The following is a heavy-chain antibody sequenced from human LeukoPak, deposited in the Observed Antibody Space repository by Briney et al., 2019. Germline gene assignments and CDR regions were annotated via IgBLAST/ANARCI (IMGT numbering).Heavy chain of an antibody. CDR1: GYSFTSYW. CDR2: IYPGDSDT. J-gene: IGHJ6*02. D-gene: IGHD3-3*01. CDR3: ARVKITIFGVVNRGYYGMDV. Sequence: GESLKISCKGSGYSFTSYWIGWVRQMPGKGLEWMGIIYPGDSDTRYSPSFQGQVTISADKSISTAYMELSRLRSDDTAVHYCARVKITIFGVVNRGYYGMDVWGQGTTVTVSS. V-gene: IGHV5-51*01.